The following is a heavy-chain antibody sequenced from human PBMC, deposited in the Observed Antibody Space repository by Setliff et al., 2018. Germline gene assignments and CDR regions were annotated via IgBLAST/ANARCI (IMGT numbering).Heavy chain of an antibody. CDR2: IHPSNSDT. CDR1: GYSFTDYW. J-gene: IGHJ3*02. CDR3: ARNRVALYDAFDI. Sequence: GESLKISCKGSGYSFTDYWIGWVRQMPGEGLEWMGIIHPSNSDTVYSPSFQGQVTISADRSITTAYLQWSSLKASDTAIDYCARNRVALYDAFDIWGQGTMVTVSS. V-gene: IGHV5-51*01. D-gene: IGHD5-12*01.